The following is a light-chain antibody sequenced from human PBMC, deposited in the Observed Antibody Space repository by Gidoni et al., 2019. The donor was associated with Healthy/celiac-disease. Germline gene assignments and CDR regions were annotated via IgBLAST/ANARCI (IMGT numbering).Light chain of an antibody. J-gene: IGKJ5*01. V-gene: IGKV1-12*01. CDR2: SAS. Sequence: DIQMTQSPSSVSVSVGDSVTISCRASQSIGVWLAWYQQRPGNASNLLIYSASILHRGVPSRFSGAGSGTHFTLTISSLQPEDVGTYFCLQADSFPLTFGQGTRLKI. CDR1: QSIGVW. CDR3: LQADSFPLT.